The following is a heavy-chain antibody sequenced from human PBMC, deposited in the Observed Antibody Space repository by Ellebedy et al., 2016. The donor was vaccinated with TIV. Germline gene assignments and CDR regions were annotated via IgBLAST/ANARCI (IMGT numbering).Heavy chain of an antibody. Sequence: GGSLRLSCAASGFTFSSYAMSWVRQAPGKGLEWVSAISGSGGSTYYADSVKGRFTISRDNAKNSLYLQMNSLRAEDTAVYYCARDERITMVRGHGMDVWGQGTTVTVSS. CDR2: ISGSGGST. D-gene: IGHD3-10*01. CDR1: GFTFSSYA. CDR3: ARDERITMVRGHGMDV. V-gene: IGHV3-23*01. J-gene: IGHJ6*02.